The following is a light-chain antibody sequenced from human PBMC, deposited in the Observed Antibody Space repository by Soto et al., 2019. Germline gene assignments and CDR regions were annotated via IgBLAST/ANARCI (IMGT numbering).Light chain of an antibody. CDR3: QQYNDWPPRYT. CDR1: QSVSSN. Sequence: EIVMTQSPATLSVSPGERVSLCCRASQSVSSNVAWYQQKLGQAPRLLMFAASTRATGIPARFSGSGSGIEFTLTISSLQSEDFAVYYCQQYNDWPPRYTFGQGTKLEFK. CDR2: AAS. J-gene: IGKJ2*01. V-gene: IGKV3-15*01.